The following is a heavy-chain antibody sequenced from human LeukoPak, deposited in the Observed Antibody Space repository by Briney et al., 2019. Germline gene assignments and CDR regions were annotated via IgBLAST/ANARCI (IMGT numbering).Heavy chain of an antibody. D-gene: IGHD3-22*01. CDR3: ANARDYDSSGYHRY. Sequence: GGSLRLSCSASGFTFSIYAMGWVRQAPGKGLEWVSVISGSGDTTKYADSVKGRFTISRDNSKNTLYVQMNSLRAEDTAVYYCANARDYDSSGYHRYWGQGTLVTVSS. J-gene: IGHJ4*02. CDR1: GFTFSIYA. V-gene: IGHV3-23*01. CDR2: ISGSGDTT.